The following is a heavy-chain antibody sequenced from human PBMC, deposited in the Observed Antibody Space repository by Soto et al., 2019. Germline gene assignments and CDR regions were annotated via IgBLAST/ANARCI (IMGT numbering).Heavy chain of an antibody. J-gene: IGHJ6*04. CDR3: ARSYYGSGSYYNNMDV. CDR1: GYTFTGYY. Sequence: GASVKVSCKASGYTFTGYYMHWVRQAPGQGLEWMGWINPNSGGTNYAQKFQGWVTMTRGMSISTAYMELSRLRSDDTAVYYCARSYYGSGSYYNNMDVWGKGTTVTVSS. CDR2: INPNSGGT. D-gene: IGHD3-10*01. V-gene: IGHV1-2*04.